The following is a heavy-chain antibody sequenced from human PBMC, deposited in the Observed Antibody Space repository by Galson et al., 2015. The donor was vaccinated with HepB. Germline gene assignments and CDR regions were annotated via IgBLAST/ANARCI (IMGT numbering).Heavy chain of an antibody. CDR3: ARHDPPGRVTHLDY. J-gene: IGHJ4*02. CDR2: IDCSDSWS. V-gene: IGHV5-10-1*01. CDR1: GYSFRDYW. D-gene: IGHD2-21*02. Sequence: QSGAEVKKPGESLRISCQASGYSFRDYWITWVRQMPGKGLEWMGMIDCSDSWSKHSPSFQGHVTISTDKSISIVYLQWSSLQASDTAIYYCARHDPPGRVTHLDYWGQGTLVTVSS.